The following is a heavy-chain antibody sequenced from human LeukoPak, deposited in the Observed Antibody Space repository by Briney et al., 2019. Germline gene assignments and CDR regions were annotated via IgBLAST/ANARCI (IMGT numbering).Heavy chain of an antibody. CDR3: ARPLIPYYYYYYMDV. V-gene: IGHV4-39*01. CDR2: FYYNGNT. CDR1: GGSVSSSSYY. D-gene: IGHD2-2*02. Sequence: SETLSLTCSVSGGSVSSSSYYWGWIRQPPGKGLEWIGSFYYNGNTYYNPSLKSRVTISVDTSKNQFSLNLSSVTAADTGVYYCARPLIPYYYYYYMDVWGKGTTVTVSS. J-gene: IGHJ6*03.